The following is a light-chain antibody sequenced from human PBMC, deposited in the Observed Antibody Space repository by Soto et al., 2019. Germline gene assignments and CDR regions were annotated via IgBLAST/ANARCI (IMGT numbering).Light chain of an antibody. J-gene: IGKJ1*01. CDR3: QHYNSYSEA. CDR1: QTISSW. CDR2: QTS. Sequence: DIQMTQSPSTLSASVADRVISTCRASQTISSWLAWYQQKPGKAPKLLIYQTSNLESGVPSRFSGRGSGTEFTLTINNLQPEDFATYYCQHYNSYSEAFGQGTKVDI. V-gene: IGKV1-5*03.